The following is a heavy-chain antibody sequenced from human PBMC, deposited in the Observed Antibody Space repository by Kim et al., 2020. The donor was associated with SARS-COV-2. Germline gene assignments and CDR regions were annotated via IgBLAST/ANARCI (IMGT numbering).Heavy chain of an antibody. CDR1: GFTFSSYS. CDR3: ARGVSAMVWFDP. Sequence: GGSLRLSCAASGFTFSSYSMNWVRQAPGKGLEWVSSISSSSYIYYADSVKGRFTISRDNAKNSLYLQMNSLRAEDTAVYYCARGVSAMVWFDPWGQGTLVTVSS. CDR2: ISSSSYI. V-gene: IGHV3-21*01. D-gene: IGHD2-2*01. J-gene: IGHJ5*02.